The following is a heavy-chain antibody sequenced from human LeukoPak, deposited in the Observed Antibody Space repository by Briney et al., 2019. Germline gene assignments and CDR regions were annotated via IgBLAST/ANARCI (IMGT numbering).Heavy chain of an antibody. CDR2: IIPIFGTA. V-gene: IGHV1-69*06. Sequence: ASVKVSCKASGYTFTSYGISWVRQAPGQGLEWMGGIIPIFGTANYAQKFQGRVTITADKSTSTAYMELSSLRSEDTAVYYCARAYVGDFWWSSWGQGTLVTVSS. CDR3: ARAYVGDFWWSS. J-gene: IGHJ5*02. D-gene: IGHD3-3*01. CDR1: GYTFTSYG.